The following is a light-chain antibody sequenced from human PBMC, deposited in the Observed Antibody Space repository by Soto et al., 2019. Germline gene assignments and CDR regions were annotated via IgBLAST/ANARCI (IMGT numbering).Light chain of an antibody. CDR2: DVS. V-gene: IGLV2-14*01. CDR3: SSYTRSSTPLYVV. Sequence: QSALTQPASMSGSPGQPITISCTGTSSDVGGYNYVSWYQQHPGKAPKLMIYDVSNRPSGVSNRFSGSKSGNTASLTISGLQAEDEADYYCSSYTRSSTPLYVVFGGGTKLTVL. CDR1: SSDVGGYNY. J-gene: IGLJ2*01.